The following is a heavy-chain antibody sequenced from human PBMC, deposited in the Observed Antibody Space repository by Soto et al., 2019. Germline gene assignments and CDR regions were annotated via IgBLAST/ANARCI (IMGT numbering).Heavy chain of an antibody. V-gene: IGHV3-53*02. CDR2: IYSGGST. CDR3: STSSRNEYHFAMDA. Sequence: EVHLVETGGGLIQPGGSLRLFCAASGLSVSSSDMSWVRQASGKGLEWVSVIYSGGSTHDADSVKGRFTISRDNSKNTVHLQMNSLRVDDTAVYFCSTSSRNEYHFAMDAWGQGTTVIVSS. J-gene: IGHJ6*02. CDR1: GLSVSSSD. D-gene: IGHD6-6*01.